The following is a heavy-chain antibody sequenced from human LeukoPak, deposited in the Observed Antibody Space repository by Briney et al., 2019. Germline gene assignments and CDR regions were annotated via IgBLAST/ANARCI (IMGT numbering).Heavy chain of an antibody. J-gene: IGHJ3*02. Sequence: GGSLRLSCAASGFTFSSYAMSWVRQAPGKGLEWVSAISGSGGSTYYADSVKGRFTISRDNSKNTLYLQMNSLRAEDTAVYYCAKDLADYYDSSGYPPTLDHAFDIWGQGTMVTVSS. CDR1: GFTFSSYA. D-gene: IGHD3-22*01. CDR3: AKDLADYYDSSGYPPTLDHAFDI. CDR2: ISGSGGST. V-gene: IGHV3-23*01.